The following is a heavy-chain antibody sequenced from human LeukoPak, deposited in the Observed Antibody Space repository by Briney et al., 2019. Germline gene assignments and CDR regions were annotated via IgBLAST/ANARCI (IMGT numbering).Heavy chain of an antibody. CDR1: GFIFSSHS. V-gene: IGHV3-21*01. CDR2: TSSSSSYI. CDR3: ARGTLDAFDI. Sequence: KSGGSLRLSCAASGFIFSSHSMNWVRQAPGKGLEWVSSTSSSSSYIYNADSVKGRFTISRDNAKKSLYLQMNSLRAEDTAVYYCARGTLDAFDIWGQGTMVTVSS. J-gene: IGHJ3*02. D-gene: IGHD2-15*01.